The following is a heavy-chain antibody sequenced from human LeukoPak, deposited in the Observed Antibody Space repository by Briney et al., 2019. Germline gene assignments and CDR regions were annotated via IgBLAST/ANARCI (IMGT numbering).Heavy chain of an antibody. J-gene: IGHJ5*02. D-gene: IGHD3-10*01. CDR2: IIPIFGTA. CDR3: ARDLDGSGFNWFDP. CDR1: GGTFSSYT. Sequence: GSSVKVSCKASGGTFSSYTISWVRQAPGQGLEWMGGIIPIFGTANYAQKFQGRVTITADESTSTAYMELSSLRSEDTAVYYCARDLDGSGFNWFDPWGQGTLVTVSS. V-gene: IGHV1-69*01.